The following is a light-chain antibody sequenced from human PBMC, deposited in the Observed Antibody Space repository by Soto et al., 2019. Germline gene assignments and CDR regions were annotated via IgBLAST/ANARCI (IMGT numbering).Light chain of an antibody. CDR2: DAS. CDR1: QTVRNNY. V-gene: IGKV3-20*01. Sequence: EIVMTQSAYTVSGSPGEGAELSWRASQTVRNNYLAWYQQKPGQAPRLLIYDASSRATGIPDRFSGGGSGTDFNLTISRLETEDFAVYYCQQFSSYPLTFGGGTKVDIK. CDR3: QQFSSYPLT. J-gene: IGKJ4*01.